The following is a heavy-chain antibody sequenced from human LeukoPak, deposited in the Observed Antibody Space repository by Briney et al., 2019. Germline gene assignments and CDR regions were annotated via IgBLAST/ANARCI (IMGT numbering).Heavy chain of an antibody. J-gene: IGHJ6*03. Sequence: SETLSLTCIVSGGSISSYYWSWIRQPPGKGLEWIGYIYYSGSTNYKPSLKSRVTISVATSKNQFSLKLSSVTAADTAVYYCARGLYYDILTGYYSYYYYYMDVWGKGTTVTVSS. CDR3: ARGLYYDILTGYYSYYYYYMDV. V-gene: IGHV4-59*12. CDR2: IYYSGST. CDR1: GGSISSYY. D-gene: IGHD3-9*01.